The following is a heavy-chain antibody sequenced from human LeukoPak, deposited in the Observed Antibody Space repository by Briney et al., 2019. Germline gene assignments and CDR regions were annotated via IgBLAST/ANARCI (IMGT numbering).Heavy chain of an antibody. D-gene: IGHD3-3*01. CDR1: GGSISSYY. CDR3: AGSPRGYYDFWSGYYPPEDYYYYGMDV. J-gene: IGHJ6*02. V-gene: IGHV4-59*01. CDR2: IYYSGST. Sequence: PSETLSLTCTVSGGSISSYYWSWIRQSPGKGLEWIGYIYYSGSTNYNPSLKSRVTISVDTSKNQFSLKLSSVTAADTAVYYCAGSPRGYYDFWSGYYPPEDYYYYGMDVWGQGTTVTVSS.